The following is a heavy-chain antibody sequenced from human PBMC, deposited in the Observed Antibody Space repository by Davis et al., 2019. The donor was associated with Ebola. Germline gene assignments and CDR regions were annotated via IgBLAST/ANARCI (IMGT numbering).Heavy chain of an antibody. Sequence: PSETLSLPFTVPGGSASSYSWSWTRQPPGKGLEWIGYIYYSGSTNYNPPLKSRVPISVDTSKNQFSLKLRAVTAADTAVYYCAGAPTGGEWFEPYYFEYWGQGTLVTVSS. CDR2: IYYSGST. CDR3: AGAPTGGEWFEPYYFEY. CDR1: GGSASSYS. D-gene: IGHD3-3*01. V-gene: IGHV4-59*02. J-gene: IGHJ4*02.